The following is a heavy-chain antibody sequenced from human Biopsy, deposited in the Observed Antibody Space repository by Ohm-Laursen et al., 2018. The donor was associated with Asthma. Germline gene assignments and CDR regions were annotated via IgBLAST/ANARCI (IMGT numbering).Heavy chain of an antibody. D-gene: IGHD6-19*01. CDR3: ARCQVGYSSGWSLLLKKIYYSGMDV. CDR1: GGTFSNFA. Sequence: SSVKVSCKPPGGTFSNFAISWVRQAPGQGLEWLGGIMTVFGTTNYAQKFQGRVTITADESTSTAYMEVTSLRSEDTAIYYCARCQVGYSSGWSLLLKKIYYSGMDVWGQGTAVTVPS. J-gene: IGHJ6*02. CDR2: IMTVFGTT. V-gene: IGHV1-69*01.